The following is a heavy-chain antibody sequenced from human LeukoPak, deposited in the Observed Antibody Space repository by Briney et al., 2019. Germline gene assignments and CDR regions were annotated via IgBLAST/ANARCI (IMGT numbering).Heavy chain of an antibody. J-gene: IGHJ6*02. CDR2: INPSGGST. V-gene: IGHV1-46*01. Sequence: ASVKVSCKASGYTFTSYYMHWVRQAPGQGLEWMGIINPSGGSTSYAQKFQGRVTMTRDTSTSTVYMELSSLRSENTAVYYCARDPAAVYYYYGMDVWGQGTTVTVSS. CDR1: GYTFTSYY. D-gene: IGHD2-2*01. CDR3: ARDPAAVYYYYGMDV.